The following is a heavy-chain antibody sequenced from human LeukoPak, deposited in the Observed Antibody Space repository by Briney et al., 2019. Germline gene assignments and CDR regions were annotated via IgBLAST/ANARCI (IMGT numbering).Heavy chain of an antibody. CDR1: GFTFSGSA. CDR3: SSPSGDAKKSGFDS. CDR2: IRGRRNSYAT. D-gene: IGHD2-2*01. Sequence: GGSLRLSCAGSGFTFSGSAIHWVRQAPGKGLEWVGRIRGRRNSYATVYIPSVKGRFTISRDDSISTAYLHMYSLEVEDTAIYYFSSPSGDAKKSGFDSGGKGPLVPVSS. V-gene: IGHV3-73*01. J-gene: IGHJ4*02.